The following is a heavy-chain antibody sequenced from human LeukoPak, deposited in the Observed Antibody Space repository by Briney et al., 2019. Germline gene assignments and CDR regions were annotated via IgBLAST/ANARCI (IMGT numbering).Heavy chain of an antibody. CDR3: ARTIAAVEYYFDY. D-gene: IGHD6-13*01. CDR2: ISGGSRYT. V-gene: IGHV3-11*03. Sequence: LSLTCTVSGGSISSSGYYWGWIRQAPGKGLEWISYISGGSRYTNYADSVKGRFTISGDNAKNSLYLHMNSLRADDTAVYYCARTIAAVEYYFDYWGQGTLVSVSS. J-gene: IGHJ4*02. CDR1: GGSISSSGYY.